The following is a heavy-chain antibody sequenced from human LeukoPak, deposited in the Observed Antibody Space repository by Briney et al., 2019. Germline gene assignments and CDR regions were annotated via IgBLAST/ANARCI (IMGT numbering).Heavy chain of an antibody. V-gene: IGHV3-7*03. J-gene: IGHJ4*02. CDR2: IKQDGSEK. CDR3: TFSYYGDYVLGY. CDR1: GFTFSSYW. Sequence: GGSLRLSCAASGFTFSSYWMSWVRQAPGKGLEWVANIKQDGSEKYYVDSVKGRFTISRDNAKNSLYLQMNSLKTEDTAVYYCTFSYYGDYVLGYWGQGTLVTVSS. D-gene: IGHD4-17*01.